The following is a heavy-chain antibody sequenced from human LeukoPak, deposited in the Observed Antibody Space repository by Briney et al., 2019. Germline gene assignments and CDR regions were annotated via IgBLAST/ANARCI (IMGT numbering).Heavy chain of an antibody. Sequence: SETLSLTCTVSGVSISTSTYYWGWVRQPPGKGLEWIGNIYYSGRTYYSPSLMSRLTISVDTSKNQFSLKLTSVTAADTAVYYCARQRIEVFNWFDLWGQGTLVTVSS. CDR3: ARQRIEVFNWFDL. V-gene: IGHV4-39*07. J-gene: IGHJ5*02. D-gene: IGHD3-22*01. CDR2: IYYSGRT. CDR1: GVSISTSTYY.